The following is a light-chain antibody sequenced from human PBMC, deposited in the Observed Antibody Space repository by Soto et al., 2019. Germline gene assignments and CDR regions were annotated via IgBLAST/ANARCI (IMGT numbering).Light chain of an antibody. CDR3: ISYAGSNNWV. CDR2: EVS. Sequence: QSALTQPPSSSGSPGQSVTISCTVTSSDVGGYNYVSWYQQHPGKAPKLMIYEVSKRPSGVPDRFSGSKSGNTASLTVYGLQAEYEAEYYCISYAGSNNWVFGGVTKLTVL. V-gene: IGLV2-8*01. J-gene: IGLJ3*02. CDR1: SSDVGGYNY.